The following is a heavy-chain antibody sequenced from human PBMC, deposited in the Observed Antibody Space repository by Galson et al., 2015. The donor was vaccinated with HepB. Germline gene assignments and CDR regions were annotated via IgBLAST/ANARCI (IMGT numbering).Heavy chain of an antibody. CDR1: GFTFSSYA. D-gene: IGHD4-23*01. CDR3: ARGTVVTDIYYYGMDV. J-gene: IGHJ6*02. Sequence: SLRLSCAASGFTFSSYAMHWVRQAPGKGLEWMAVISYDGSNKYYADSVKGRFTISRDNSKNTLYLQMNSLRAEDTAVYYCARGTVVTDIYYYGMDVWGQGTTVTVSS. V-gene: IGHV3-30*04. CDR2: ISYDGSNK.